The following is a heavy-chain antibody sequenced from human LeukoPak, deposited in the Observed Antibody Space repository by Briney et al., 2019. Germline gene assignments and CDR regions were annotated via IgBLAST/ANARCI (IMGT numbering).Heavy chain of an antibody. CDR1: GFTFSSYG. CDR3: ARKNGSSWDY. Sequence: RGSLRLSCAASGFTFSSYGMHWVRQAPGKGLEWVSYISSSIISTIYYADSVKGRFTISRDNAKNSLYLQMNSLRAEDTAVYYCARKNGSSWDYWGQGTLVTISS. V-gene: IGHV3-48*01. J-gene: IGHJ4*02. D-gene: IGHD6-6*01. CDR2: ISSSIISTI.